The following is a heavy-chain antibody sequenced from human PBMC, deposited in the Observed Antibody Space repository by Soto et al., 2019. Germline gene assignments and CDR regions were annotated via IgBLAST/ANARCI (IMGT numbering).Heavy chain of an antibody. Sequence: PGESLKISCKGSGYSFTSYWISWVRQMPGKGLEWMGRIDPSDSYTNYSPSFQGHVTISADKSISTAYLQWSSLKASDTAMYYCASRHSSSSAFDPGGKEPLVTVPS. D-gene: IGHD6-13*01. CDR3: ASRHSSSSAFDP. J-gene: IGHJ5*02. CDR1: GYSFTSYW. CDR2: IDPSDSYT. V-gene: IGHV5-10-1*01.